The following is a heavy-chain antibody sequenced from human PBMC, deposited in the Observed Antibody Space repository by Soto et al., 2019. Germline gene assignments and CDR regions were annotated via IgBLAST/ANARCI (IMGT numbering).Heavy chain of an antibody. Sequence: SETLSLTCAVYGGSFSGYYWSWIRQPPGKGLEWIGEINHSGSTNYNPSLKSRVTISVDTPKNQFSLKLSSVTAADTAVYYCARIPYYYDSSGYRPTFDYWGQGTLVTVSS. CDR2: INHSGST. CDR3: ARIPYYYDSSGYRPTFDY. D-gene: IGHD3-22*01. CDR1: GGSFSGYY. J-gene: IGHJ4*02. V-gene: IGHV4-34*01.